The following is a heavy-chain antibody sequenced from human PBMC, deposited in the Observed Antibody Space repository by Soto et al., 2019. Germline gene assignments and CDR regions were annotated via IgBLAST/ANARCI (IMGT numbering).Heavy chain of an antibody. V-gene: IGHV4-39*01. CDR3: TRHIVLSPGAPPDGMDV. J-gene: IGHJ6*02. CDR1: GGSVSSSSYY. D-gene: IGHD2-2*01. CDR2: IYHSGTT. Sequence: SETLSLTCNVSGGSVSSSSYYWGWTRQPPGKGLEWVGSIYHSGTTYYNPSLKSRLTISEDTSKNQFSLKLSSVTAADTAVYYCTRHIVLSPGAPPDGMDVWGQGTTVTVSS.